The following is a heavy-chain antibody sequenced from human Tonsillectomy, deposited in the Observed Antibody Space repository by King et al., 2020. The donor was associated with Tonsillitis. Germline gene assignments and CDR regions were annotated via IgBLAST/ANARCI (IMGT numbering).Heavy chain of an antibody. V-gene: IGHV4-39*01. Sequence: QLQESGPGLVKPSETLSLTCTVSGGSIITSSYYWGWIRQTPGKGLEWIGSIDYSGTTYYNPSLKSRVTISVDTSKNQFSLNLTSLTAADTAVFYCARRTGLLSFDYWGQGTLVTVSS. J-gene: IGHJ4*02. CDR2: IDYSGTT. CDR3: ARRTGLLSFDY. D-gene: IGHD1-26*01. CDR1: GGSIITSSYY.